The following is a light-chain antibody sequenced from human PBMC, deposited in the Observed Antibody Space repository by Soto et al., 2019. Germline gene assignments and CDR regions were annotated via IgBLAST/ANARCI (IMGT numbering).Light chain of an antibody. J-gene: IGLJ1*01. CDR3: CSYAGSYTHV. V-gene: IGLV2-11*01. Sequence: QSALTQPRSVSGSPGQSVTISCTGTSSDVGGYTYVSWYQQHPGKAPKLIIYDVTERPSGVPARFSGSKSGNTASLTISGLQAEDEADYYCCSYAGSYTHVFGTGTKVTVL. CDR1: SSDVGGYTY. CDR2: DVT.